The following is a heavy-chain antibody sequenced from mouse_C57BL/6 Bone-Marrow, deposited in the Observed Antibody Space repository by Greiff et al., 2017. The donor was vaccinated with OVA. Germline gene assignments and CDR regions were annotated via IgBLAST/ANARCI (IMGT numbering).Heavy chain of an antibody. V-gene: IGHV5-6*02. Sequence: DVKLVESGGDLVKPGGSLKLSCAASGFTFSSYGMSWVRQTPDKRLEWVATLSSGGSYTYYPGSVQGRFTISRDNAKNTLYRQMSSLNAEDTAMYYCARHGLYYAMDYWGQGTSVTVSS. CDR2: LSSGGSYT. CDR3: ARHGLYYAMDY. J-gene: IGHJ4*01. CDR1: GFTFSSYG. D-gene: IGHD1-1*01.